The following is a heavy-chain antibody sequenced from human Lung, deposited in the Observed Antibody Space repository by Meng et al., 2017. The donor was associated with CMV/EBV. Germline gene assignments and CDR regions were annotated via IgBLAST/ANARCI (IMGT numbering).Heavy chain of an antibody. CDR3: ANYRVGAGGQGS. V-gene: IGHV4-30-4*08. Sequence: QVQLQESGPGLVKPSQXLSLTGTVTGASISSGYYHWSWIRQPPGKGLEYIGHIYDSRSGTTYYNPSLKSRVTISVDTSNNQFSLKVISVTAADTAVYYCANYRVGAGGQGSWGQGTLVTVSS. CDR1: GASISSGYYH. CDR2: IYDSRSGTT. D-gene: IGHD6-13*01. J-gene: IGHJ5*02.